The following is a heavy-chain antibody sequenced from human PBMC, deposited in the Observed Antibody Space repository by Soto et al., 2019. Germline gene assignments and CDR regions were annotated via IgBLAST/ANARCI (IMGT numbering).Heavy chain of an antibody. CDR1: GFTFSSYG. CDR3: ARQWGRRNWYFAL. Sequence: QVQLVESGGGVVQPGRSLRLSCAASGFTFSSYGMHWVRQAPGKGLEWVAVIWYDGSNKYYADSVKGRFTIARDNSKNTLYLQMNSLRAEDTAVYYCARQWGRRNWYFALWGRGTLVTVSA. V-gene: IGHV3-33*01. D-gene: IGHD7-27*01. CDR2: IWYDGSNK. J-gene: IGHJ2*01.